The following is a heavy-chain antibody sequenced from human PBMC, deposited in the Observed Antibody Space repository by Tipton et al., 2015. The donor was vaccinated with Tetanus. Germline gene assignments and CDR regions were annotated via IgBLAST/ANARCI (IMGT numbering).Heavy chain of an antibody. Sequence: SLRLSCAASGFTFNNYAMHWVRQAPGKGLEWVAVISYDGSNKYDAESVKGRLTISRDNSNNTLYVQMDSLRAEDTAVYYCARGPYRYGDYYFDYWGRGTLVTVSS. V-gene: IGHV3-30-3*01. CDR2: ISYDGSNK. J-gene: IGHJ4*02. D-gene: IGHD4-17*01. CDR1: GFTFNNYA. CDR3: ARGPYRYGDYYFDY.